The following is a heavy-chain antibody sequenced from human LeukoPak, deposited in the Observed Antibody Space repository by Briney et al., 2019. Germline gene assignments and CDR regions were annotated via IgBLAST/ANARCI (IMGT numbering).Heavy chain of an antibody. V-gene: IGHV3-30*18. J-gene: IGHJ4*02. D-gene: IGHD2-8*01. CDR1: GLTFRSYG. Sequence: GTSLRLSCAASGLTFRSYGMHWVRQAPGKGLEWVALIPYEGTNEYYADSVKGRFSISRDNSKSTLSLQMNSLRAEDTAVYYCAKAFVLNRGFDYWGQGTLVTVSS. CDR3: AKAFVLNRGFDY. CDR2: IPYEGTNE.